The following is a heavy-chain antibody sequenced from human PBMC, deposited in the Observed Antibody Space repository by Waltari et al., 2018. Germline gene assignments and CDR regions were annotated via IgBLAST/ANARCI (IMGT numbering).Heavy chain of an antibody. CDR2: IRYDGSNK. Sequence: QVQLVESGGGVVQPGGSLRLSCAASGFTFSSYGMPWVRQAPGKGLEWVAFIRYDGSNKYYADSVKGRFTISRDNSKNTLYLQMNSLRAEDTAVYYCAKDRDSSSWYDYWGQGTLVTVSS. CDR3: AKDRDSSSWYDY. D-gene: IGHD6-13*01. V-gene: IGHV3-30*02. CDR1: GFTFSSYG. J-gene: IGHJ4*02.